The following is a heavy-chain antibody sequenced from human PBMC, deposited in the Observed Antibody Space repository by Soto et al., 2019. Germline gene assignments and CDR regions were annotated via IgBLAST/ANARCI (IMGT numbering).Heavy chain of an antibody. CDR2: IYPGDSDT. CDR1: GYSFTSYW. D-gene: IGHD3-10*01. J-gene: IGHJ6*02. CDR3: VREFGRITLVRGVISPSMDV. Sequence: PGESLKISCKGSGYSFTSYWIGWVRQIPGKGLEWMGIIYPGDSDTRYSPSFKGQVTISADKSISTAYLQWSSLKASDTAIYYCVREFGRITLVRGVISPSMDVWGQGTTVTVSS. V-gene: IGHV5-51*01.